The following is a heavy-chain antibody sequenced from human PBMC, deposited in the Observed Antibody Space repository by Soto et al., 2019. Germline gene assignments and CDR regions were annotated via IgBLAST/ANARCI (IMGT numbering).Heavy chain of an antibody. D-gene: IGHD3-10*01. V-gene: IGHV4-59*13. CDR2: VYSSGST. CDR1: GGSMERYY. Sequence: PSETLSLTCTVSGGSMERYYWSWIRQSPGKGLEWIGYVYSSGSTTFSPSLRTRLSMSVDTSKKYFSLNLTSVTTADTAFYFCARGHSLISYASGTYFNSHYFEPWGPGILVTVSS. CDR3: ARGHSLISYASGTYFNSHYFEP. J-gene: IGHJ4*02.